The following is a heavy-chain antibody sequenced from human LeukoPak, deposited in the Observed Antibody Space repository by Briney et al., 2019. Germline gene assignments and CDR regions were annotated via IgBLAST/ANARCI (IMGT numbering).Heavy chain of an antibody. J-gene: IGHJ4*02. V-gene: IGHV1-46*01. CDR3: ARDRTYYYGSGSLR. CDR2: INLSGGTT. CDR1: GYIFTNYY. Sequence: ASVKVSCKASGYIFTNYYIHWVRQAPGQGLEWMGIINLSGGTTIYAQNFQGRVTMTTDTSTSTAYMELRSLRSDDTAVYYCARDRTYYYGSGSLRWGQGTLVTVSS. D-gene: IGHD3-10*01.